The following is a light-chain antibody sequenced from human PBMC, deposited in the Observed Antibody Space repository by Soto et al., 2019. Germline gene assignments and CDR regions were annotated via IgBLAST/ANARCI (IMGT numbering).Light chain of an antibody. Sequence: DIQITQSPSTLSASVGDRVTITCRAGQSISSWLAWYQQKPGKAPKLLIYDASSLESGVPSRFSGSGSGTEFTLTISSLQPDDFATYYCQQYNSYSWTFGQGTKVDI. CDR1: QSISSW. CDR3: QQYNSYSWT. CDR2: DAS. J-gene: IGKJ1*01. V-gene: IGKV1-5*01.